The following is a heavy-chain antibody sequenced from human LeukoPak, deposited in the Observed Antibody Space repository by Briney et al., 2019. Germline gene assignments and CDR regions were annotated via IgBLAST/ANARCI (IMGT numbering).Heavy chain of an antibody. J-gene: IGHJ3*02. CDR2: ISGSGSTI. CDR1: GFNFGNYG. CDR3: ARDLRITMFAFDI. Sequence: GGTLRLSCAASGFNFGNYGMNWVRQAPGKGLEWVSYISGSGSTIYYADSVRGRFTISRDNAKNSLYLQMNSLRAEDTAVYYCARDLRITMFAFDIWGQGTMVTVSS. D-gene: IGHD3-10*02. V-gene: IGHV3-48*04.